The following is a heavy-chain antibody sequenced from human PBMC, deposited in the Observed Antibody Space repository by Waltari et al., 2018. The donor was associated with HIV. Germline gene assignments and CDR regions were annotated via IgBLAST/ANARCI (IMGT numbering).Heavy chain of an antibody. J-gene: IGHJ4*02. CDR1: GFTFRDAW. CDR2: IRSRANGGTK. D-gene: IGHD3-16*01. CDR3: ATEETYASWTYFDY. V-gene: IGHV3-15*01. Sequence: EGQLVESGGDLVKPGGCLTLSCAASGFTFRDAWMAWVRQVPGKGLEWVAHIRSRANGGTKDYTAVVKGRFTVSRDDSNSTLYLQRNSLKTGDTGVYYCATEETYASWTYFDYWGQGTLVTVSS.